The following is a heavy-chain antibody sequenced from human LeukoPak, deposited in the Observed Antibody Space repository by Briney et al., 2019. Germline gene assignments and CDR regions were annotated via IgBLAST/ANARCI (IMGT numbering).Heavy chain of an antibody. CDR1: GXTFSSYA. J-gene: IGHJ4*02. V-gene: IGHV1-69*04. Sequence: SVKVSCKASGXTFSSYAISWVRQAPGQGLEWMGRIIPILGIANYAQKFQGRVTITADKSTSTAYMELSSLRSEDTAVYYCARAGPYYYDSSGYSDDYWGQGTLVTVSS. CDR2: IIPILGIA. CDR3: ARAGPYYYDSSGYSDDY. D-gene: IGHD3-22*01.